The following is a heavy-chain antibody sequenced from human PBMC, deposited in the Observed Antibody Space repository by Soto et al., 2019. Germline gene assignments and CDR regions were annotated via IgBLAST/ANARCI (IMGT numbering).Heavy chain of an antibody. Sequence: SETLSLTCTVSGGSISNFYWSWIRQPPGKGLEWIGYVYYTGSTSYNPSLKRRVTISVDTSKNQFSLKLSSVTAADTAVYYCARGHLNVLLWFGELLPNYYYMDVWGKGTTVTVSS. D-gene: IGHD3-10*01. CDR3: ARGHLNVLLWFGELLPNYYYMDV. V-gene: IGHV4-59*12. CDR2: VYYTGST. J-gene: IGHJ6*03. CDR1: GGSISNFY.